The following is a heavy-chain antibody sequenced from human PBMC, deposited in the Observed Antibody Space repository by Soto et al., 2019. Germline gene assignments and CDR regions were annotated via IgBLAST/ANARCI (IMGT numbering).Heavy chain of an antibody. D-gene: IGHD3-22*01. CDR1: GFTFTSSA. Sequence: SVKVSCKASGFTFTSSAVQWVRQARGQRFEWIGWIVGGSGKTNYAQKFQERVTISWDMSTSTGYMELGSLGSEYTAVYYCAADRERPPCLYYYDSSGYYLDAFHIWGQGTMVAVAS. CDR3: AADRERPPCLYYYDSSGYYLDAFHI. J-gene: IGHJ3*02. CDR2: IVGGSGKT. V-gene: IGHV1-58*01.